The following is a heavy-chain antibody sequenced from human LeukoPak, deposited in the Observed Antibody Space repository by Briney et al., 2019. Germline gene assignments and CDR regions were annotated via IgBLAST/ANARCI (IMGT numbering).Heavy chain of an antibody. CDR1: GFTFSSYG. CDR2: ISYDGSNK. Sequence: GGSLRLSCAASGFTFSSYGMHWVRQAPGKGLEWVAVISYDGSNKYYADSVKGRFTISRDNSKNTLYLQMNSLRAEDTAVYDCARVLSGRGSLYDYYYYMDVWGEGTTVTISS. J-gene: IGHJ6*03. V-gene: IGHV3-30*03. CDR3: ARVLSGRGSLYDYYYYMDV. D-gene: IGHD3-10*01.